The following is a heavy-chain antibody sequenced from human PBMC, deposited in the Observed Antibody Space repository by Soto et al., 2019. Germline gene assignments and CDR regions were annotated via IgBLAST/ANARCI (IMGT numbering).Heavy chain of an antibody. Sequence: SETLSLTCTVSGGSISSGGYYWSWIRQHPGKGLEWIGYIYYSGSTYYNPSLKSRVTISVDTSKNQFSLKLSSVTAADTAVYYCARDEIGEGCFDYWGQGTLVTVSS. CDR1: GGSISSGGYY. CDR2: IYYSGST. V-gene: IGHV4-31*03. J-gene: IGHJ4*02. CDR3: ARDEIGEGCFDY. D-gene: IGHD6-19*01.